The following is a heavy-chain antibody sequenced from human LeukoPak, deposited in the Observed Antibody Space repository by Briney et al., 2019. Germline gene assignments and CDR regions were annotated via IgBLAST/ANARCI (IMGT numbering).Heavy chain of an antibody. Sequence: GGSLRLSCAASGFTFDDYGMSWVRQAPGKGLEWVSGINWNGGSTGYADSVKGRFTISRDNAKNSLYLQMNSLRAEDTALYYCARDGSDCSSTSCYEDYWGQGTLVTVSS. D-gene: IGHD2-2*01. CDR2: INWNGGST. V-gene: IGHV3-20*04. CDR3: ARDGSDCSSTSCYEDY. J-gene: IGHJ4*02. CDR1: GFTFDDYG.